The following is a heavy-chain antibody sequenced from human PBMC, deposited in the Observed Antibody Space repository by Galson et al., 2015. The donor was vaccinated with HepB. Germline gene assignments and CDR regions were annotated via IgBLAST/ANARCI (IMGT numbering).Heavy chain of an antibody. CDR3: ARAVQYYYDSSGPSDY. Sequence: SLRLSCAASGFTFSSYSMNWVRQAPGKGLEWVSSISSSSSYIYYADSVKGRFTISRDNAKNSLYLQMNSLRTEDTAVYYCARAVQYYYDSSGPSDYWGQGTLVTVSS. J-gene: IGHJ4*02. CDR2: ISSSSSYI. CDR1: GFTFSSYS. D-gene: IGHD3-22*01. V-gene: IGHV3-21*01.